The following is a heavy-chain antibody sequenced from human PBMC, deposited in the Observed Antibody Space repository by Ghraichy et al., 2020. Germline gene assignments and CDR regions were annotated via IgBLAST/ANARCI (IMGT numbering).Heavy chain of an antibody. CDR3: ARTDYYDSSGYPTHGFDI. D-gene: IGHD3-22*01. CDR2: IYSGGST. Sequence: GGSLRLSCAASGFTVSSNYMSWVRQAPGKGLEWVSVIYSGGSTYYADSVKGRFTISRDNSKNTLYLQMNSLRAEDTAVYYCARTDYYDSSGYPTHGFDIWGQGTMVTVSS. CDR1: GFTVSSNY. J-gene: IGHJ3*02. V-gene: IGHV3-53*01.